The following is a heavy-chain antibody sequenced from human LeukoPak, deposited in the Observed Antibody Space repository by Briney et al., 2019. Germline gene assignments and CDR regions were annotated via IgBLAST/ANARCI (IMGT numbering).Heavy chain of an antibody. J-gene: IGHJ4*02. CDR2: INPNSGGT. Sequence: GASVKVSCKVSGYTLTELSMHWVRQAPGQGLEWMGWINPNSGGTNYAQKFQGRVTMTRDTSISTAYMELSRLRSDDTAVYYCARGEYDILTGYYPFGYWGQGTLVTVSS. CDR1: GYTLTELS. CDR3: ARGEYDILTGYYPFGY. D-gene: IGHD3-9*01. V-gene: IGHV1-2*02.